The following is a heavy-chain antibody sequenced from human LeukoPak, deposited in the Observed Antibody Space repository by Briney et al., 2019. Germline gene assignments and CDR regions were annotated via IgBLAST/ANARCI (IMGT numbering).Heavy chain of an antibody. Sequence: PGGSLRLSCAASGFAFSIYWMSWVRQAPGTGLERVANINHHGSDKWYVDSVKGRFTIARDNTDNSLSLQMNSLRVEDTAVYYCARSDSIGSVDYWGQGTLITVSS. CDR1: GFAFSIYW. D-gene: IGHD2-21*01. V-gene: IGHV3-7*01. CDR3: ARSDSIGSVDY. J-gene: IGHJ4*02. CDR2: INHHGSDK.